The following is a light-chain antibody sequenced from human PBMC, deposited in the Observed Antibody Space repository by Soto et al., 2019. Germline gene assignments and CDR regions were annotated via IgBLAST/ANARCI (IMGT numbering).Light chain of an antibody. CDR2: AAS. CDR1: QAISNW. CDR3: QYTDSFPLIT. Sequence: DIQLTQTPCFVSASVGDRVTITCRASQAISNWVAWYQQKPGKVPNLLIYAASSLYSGVPSRFGGSGSGTDFTLTITSLQPEDFATYYCQYTDSFPLITFGQGTRLAIK. J-gene: IGKJ5*01. V-gene: IGKV1-12*01.